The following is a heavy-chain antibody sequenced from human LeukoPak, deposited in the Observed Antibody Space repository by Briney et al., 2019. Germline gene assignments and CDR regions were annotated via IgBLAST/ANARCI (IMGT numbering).Heavy chain of an antibody. CDR3: AKDEGGSYSAFDY. CDR1: GFTFNAFA. D-gene: IGHD1-26*01. J-gene: IGHJ4*02. Sequence: PGGSLRLSCAASGFTFNAFAMHWLRQAPGKGLEWVAVISYNGSNKYYADSVKGRFTISRDNSKNTLYLQMNSLRAEDTAVYYCAKDEGGSYSAFDYWGQGTLVTVSS. CDR2: ISYNGSNK. V-gene: IGHV3-30*18.